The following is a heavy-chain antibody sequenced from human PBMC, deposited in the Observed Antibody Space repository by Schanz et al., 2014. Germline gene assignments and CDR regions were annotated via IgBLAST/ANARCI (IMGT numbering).Heavy chain of an antibody. Sequence: EVQLVESGGGFVQPGGSLGLSCVVSGFTVSSDHMSWVRQAPGKGREWVSTIYASGATYYADSVKRRFTISRDISKNTLHLQVTSLRAEDTAIYYCARDGNYYGSRNYDRTPYYFDDWGQGTLVTVAS. D-gene: IGHD3-10*01. V-gene: IGHV3-66*01. J-gene: IGHJ4*02. CDR2: IYASGAT. CDR1: GFTVSSDH. CDR3: ARDGNYYGSRNYDRTPYYFDD.